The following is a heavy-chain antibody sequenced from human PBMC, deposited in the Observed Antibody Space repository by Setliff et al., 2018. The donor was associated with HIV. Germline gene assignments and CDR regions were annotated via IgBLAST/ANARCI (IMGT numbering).Heavy chain of an antibody. CDR3: ARVVSQSNPHWYFDL. J-gene: IGHJ2*01. CDR1: GYTFTSYG. D-gene: IGHD3-10*01. Sequence: ASVKVSCKASGYTFTSYGISWVRQAPGQGLEWMGWSSAYSGNTNYAQKLQGRVTMTTDTSTNTASMELRSLRSDDTAIYYCARVVSQSNPHWYFDLWGRGTLVTVSS. V-gene: IGHV1-18*01. CDR2: SSAYSGNT.